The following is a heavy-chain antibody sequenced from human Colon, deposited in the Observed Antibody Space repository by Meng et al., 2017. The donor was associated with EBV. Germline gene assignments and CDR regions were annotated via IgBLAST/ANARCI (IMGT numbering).Heavy chain of an antibody. V-gene: IGHV4-4*02. Sequence: QVRLQESGQGLWKPSETLSSTSAVSGGSISSVYWWTWVRQSPGKGLEWIGEIYHSGSTNYNPSLKSRVTISVDKSKNQFSLKLTSVTAADTAVYYCARGGYYSFDYWGQRTLVTVSS. CDR2: IYHSGST. CDR1: GGSISSVYW. D-gene: IGHD5-18*01. J-gene: IGHJ4*02. CDR3: ARGGYYSFDY.